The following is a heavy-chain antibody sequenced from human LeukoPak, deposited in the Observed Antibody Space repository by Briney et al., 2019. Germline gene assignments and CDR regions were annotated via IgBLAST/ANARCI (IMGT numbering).Heavy chain of an antibody. J-gene: IGHJ4*02. Sequence: ASVKVSCKASGYTFTSYGISWVRQAPGQGLEWVGWISANNGDTNYAQKLQGRVTMTTDTSTSTAYMELRSLRSDDTAVYYCARAGLDYGGNYFDYWGQGTLVTVSS. CDR1: GYTFTSYG. CDR3: ARAGLDYGGNYFDY. V-gene: IGHV1-18*01. D-gene: IGHD4-23*01. CDR2: ISANNGDT.